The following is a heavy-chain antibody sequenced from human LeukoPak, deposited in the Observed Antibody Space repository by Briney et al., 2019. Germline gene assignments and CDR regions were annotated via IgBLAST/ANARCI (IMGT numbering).Heavy chain of an antibody. CDR2: ISWNSGSI. V-gene: IGHV3-9*01. CDR3: AKGGDGGYYYYYYYMDV. D-gene: IGHD2-15*01. CDR1: GFTFDDYA. J-gene: IGHJ6*03. Sequence: GGSLRLSCAASGFTFDDYAMHWVRQAPGKGLEWVSGISWNSGSIGYADSVKGRFTISRDNAKNSLYLQMNSLRAEATALYYCAKGGDGGYYYYYYYMDVWGKGTTVTVSS.